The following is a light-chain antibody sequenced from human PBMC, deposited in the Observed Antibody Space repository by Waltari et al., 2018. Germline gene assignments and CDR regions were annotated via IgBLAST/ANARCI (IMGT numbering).Light chain of an antibody. CDR1: QSVTSY. Sequence: EIVLTQSPVTLSLSPGERATLSCRASQSVTSYLAWYQQKPGQAPRLLIYDASNRATGIPARFSGSGSGTDFTLTISTLEPEDFAVYYCQQRSNWVFTFGPGTKVDIK. CDR3: QQRSNWVFT. V-gene: IGKV3-11*01. CDR2: DAS. J-gene: IGKJ3*01.